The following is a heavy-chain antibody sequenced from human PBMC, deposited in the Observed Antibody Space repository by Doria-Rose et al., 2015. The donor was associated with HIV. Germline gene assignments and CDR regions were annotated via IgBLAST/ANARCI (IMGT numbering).Heavy chain of an antibody. CDR3: SRGIYYSLDV. Sequence: QESGPGLVKPAETLSLTCTVSGGSISSYYWNWIRQPPGKGLEWIGYIYSSGSTHYNSSLKSRVTISIDTSKNQFSLKLSSVTAADTAVYRPSRGIYYSLDVWGKGTTVTVSS. D-gene: IGHD3-10*01. CDR2: IYSSGST. J-gene: IGHJ6*03. CDR1: GGSISSYY. V-gene: IGHV4-4*09.